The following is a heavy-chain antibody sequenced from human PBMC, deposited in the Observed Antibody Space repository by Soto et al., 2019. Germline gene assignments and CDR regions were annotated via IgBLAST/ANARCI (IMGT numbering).Heavy chain of an antibody. CDR1: GGSFSGYY. CDR2: INHSGST. J-gene: IGHJ4*02. D-gene: IGHD2-2*01. CDR3: ARAAPRYCSSTSCPGRDY. Sequence: SETLSLTCAVYGGSFSGYYWSWIRQPPGKGLEWIGEINHSGSTNYNPSLKSRVTISVDTSKNQFSLKLSSVTAADTAVYYCARAAPRYCSSTSCPGRDYWGQGTLVTVSS. V-gene: IGHV4-34*01.